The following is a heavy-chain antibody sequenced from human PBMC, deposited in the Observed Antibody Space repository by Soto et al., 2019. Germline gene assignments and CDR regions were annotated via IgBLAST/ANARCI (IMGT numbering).Heavy chain of an antibody. D-gene: IGHD3-10*01. Sequence: IRQHPGKGLEWIGYIYYSGSTYYNPSLKSRVTISVDTSKNQFSLKLSSVTAADTAVYACARAYGSGIVYWGLVTLVTVSA. CDR3: ARAYGSGIVY. CDR2: IYYSGST. J-gene: IGHJ4*02. V-gene: IGHV4-31*02.